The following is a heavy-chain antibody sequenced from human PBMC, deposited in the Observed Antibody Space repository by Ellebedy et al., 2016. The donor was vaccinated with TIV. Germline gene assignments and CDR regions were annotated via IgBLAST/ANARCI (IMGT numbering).Heavy chain of an antibody. D-gene: IGHD6-13*01. CDR1: GFTFGDYA. V-gene: IGHV3-49*04. J-gene: IGHJ6*02. CDR2: IRSEAYGGTT. CDR3: TRDLTTLAAAGTGIYYYTMDV. Sequence: GGSLRLXXTASGFTFGDYAMSWVRQAPGKGLEWVSFIRSEAYGGTTEYAASVKGRFTISRDDSKSIAYLQMNSLKAEDTAVYYCTRDLTTLAAAGTGIYYYTMDVWGQGTTVTVSS.